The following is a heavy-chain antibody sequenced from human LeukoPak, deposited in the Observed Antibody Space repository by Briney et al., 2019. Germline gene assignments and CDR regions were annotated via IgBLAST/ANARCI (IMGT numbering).Heavy chain of an antibody. CDR1: GFTFSSYA. CDR3: ARDIGGDYDTTAWFDP. J-gene: IGHJ5*02. D-gene: IGHD4-17*01. CDR2: FSGSGGST. Sequence: GGSLRLSCAASGFTFSSYAMSWVRQAPGKGLEWVSTFSGSGGSTHYADSVKGRFTISRDNSKNTLYLQMNSLRAEDTAVYYCARDIGGDYDTTAWFDPWGQGTLVTVSS. V-gene: IGHV3-23*01.